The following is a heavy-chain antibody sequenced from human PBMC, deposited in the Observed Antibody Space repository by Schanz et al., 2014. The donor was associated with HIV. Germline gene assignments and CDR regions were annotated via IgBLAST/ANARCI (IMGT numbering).Heavy chain of an antibody. CDR3: ARTDYDILTGYSLGYYGMDV. Sequence: QVQLVQSGAEVKKPGASVKVSCKASGYTFTSYGIIWVRQAPGQGLEWMGWISAYNGNTNYAQKLQGRVTMTTDTSTSTAYMELRSLRSDDTAVYYCARTDYDILTGYSLGYYGMDVWGQGTTVTVSS. J-gene: IGHJ6*02. CDR1: GYTFTSYG. V-gene: IGHV1-18*01. D-gene: IGHD3-9*01. CDR2: ISAYNGNT.